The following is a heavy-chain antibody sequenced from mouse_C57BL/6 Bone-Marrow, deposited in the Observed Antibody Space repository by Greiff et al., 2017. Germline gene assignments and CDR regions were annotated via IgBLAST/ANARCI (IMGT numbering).Heavy chain of an antibody. CDR1: GFTFSDYG. CDR2: ISSGSSTI. D-gene: IGHD1-1*01. V-gene: IGHV5-17*01. CDR3: ARLYYYGPYYFDY. Sequence: EVQLVESGGGLVKPGGSLKLSCAASGFTFSDYGMHWVRQAPEKGLEWVAYISSGSSTIYYADTVKGRFTISRDNAKNTLFLQMTSLRSEDTAMYYCARLYYYGPYYFDYWGQGTTLTVSS. J-gene: IGHJ2*01.